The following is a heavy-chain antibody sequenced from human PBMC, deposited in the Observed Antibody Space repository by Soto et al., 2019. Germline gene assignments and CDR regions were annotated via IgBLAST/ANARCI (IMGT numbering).Heavy chain of an antibody. CDR2: INPSGGST. CDR3: AFVRGVVGEFDL. CDR1: GYTFTSYY. V-gene: IGHV1-46*03. Sequence: QVQLVQSGAEVKKPGASVKVSCKASGYTFTSYYMHWVRQAPGLGLEWMGIINPSGGSTSYAQKYQSRLTMTRDTSTRTVYMELSSLRSEDTAVYYCAFVRGVVGEFDLWGQGTLVTVSS. J-gene: IGHJ5*02. D-gene: IGHD3-10*01.